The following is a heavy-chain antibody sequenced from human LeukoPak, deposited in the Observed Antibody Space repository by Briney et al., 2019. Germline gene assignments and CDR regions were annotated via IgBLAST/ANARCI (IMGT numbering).Heavy chain of an antibody. CDR2: MNTNSGNT. Sequence: ASLKVSSKASGYTFTSYDINWVRQATGHGLEWMGWMNTNSGNTGYAQKFQGRVTITRNTSISTAYMELSSVRPEDTAVYYCARAVRLLGRTGYYYYMDVWGKGTTVTVSS. CDR3: ARAVRLLGRTGYYYYMDV. V-gene: IGHV1-8*03. CDR1: GYTFTSYD. D-gene: IGHD1-1*01. J-gene: IGHJ6*03.